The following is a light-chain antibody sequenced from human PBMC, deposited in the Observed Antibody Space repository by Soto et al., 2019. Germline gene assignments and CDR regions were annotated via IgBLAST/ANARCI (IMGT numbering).Light chain of an antibody. CDR2: LEGSGSY. V-gene: IGLV4-60*03. Sequence: QSVLTQSSSASASLGSSVKLTCTLSSGHSSYIIAWHQQQPGKAPRYLMKLEGSGSYNKGSGVPDRLSGSSSGADRYLTISNLHSEDEADYYCETWDSNTRVFGGGTQLTV. J-gene: IGLJ3*02. CDR3: ETWDSNTRV. CDR1: SGHSSYI.